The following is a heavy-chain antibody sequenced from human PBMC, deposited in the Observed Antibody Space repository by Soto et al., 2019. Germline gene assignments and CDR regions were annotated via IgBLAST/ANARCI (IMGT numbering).Heavy chain of an antibody. V-gene: IGHV2-5*01. CDR3: ARGLATLPVFAFDV. CDR1: GISLSTSGVG. J-gene: IGHJ3*01. CDR2: IYWNDDK. Sequence: SGPTLVNPTQTLTLTCSLSGISLSTSGVGLGWIRQTPGKALEWLALIYWNDDKHYTPSLKSRLTITKDTSKNQAVLTMTNMDPVDTATYYCARGLATLPVFAFDVWGQGTVVTVS. D-gene: IGHD6-6*01.